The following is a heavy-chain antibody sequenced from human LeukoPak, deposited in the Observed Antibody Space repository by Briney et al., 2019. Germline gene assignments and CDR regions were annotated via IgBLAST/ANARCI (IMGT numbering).Heavy chain of an antibody. CDR1: GYTFTSYD. D-gene: IGHD2-15*01. CDR3: ARPQRNCSGGSCYTYLFDY. CDR2: MNPNSGNA. J-gene: IGHJ4*02. V-gene: IGHV1-8*03. Sequence: ASVKVSCKASGYTFTSYDTNWVRQATGQGLEWMGWMNPNSGNAGYAQKFQGRVTITRNTSISTAYMELSSLRSEDTAVYYCARPQRNCSGGSCYTYLFDYWGQGTLVTASS.